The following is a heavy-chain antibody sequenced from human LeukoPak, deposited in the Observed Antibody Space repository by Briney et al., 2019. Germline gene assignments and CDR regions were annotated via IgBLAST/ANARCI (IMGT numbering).Heavy chain of an antibody. V-gene: IGHV3-48*03. CDR3: ARGWFDS. J-gene: IGHJ5*01. CDR1: GFTFSTSE. Sequence: SGGSLRLSCAASGFTFSTSEMKWVRQAPGKGLEFVSYISSSGSAIYYADSVSGRFTISRDDAKNSLFLQMNNLRVDDMGVYYCARGWFDSWGQGTLVTVSS. CDR2: ISSSGSAI.